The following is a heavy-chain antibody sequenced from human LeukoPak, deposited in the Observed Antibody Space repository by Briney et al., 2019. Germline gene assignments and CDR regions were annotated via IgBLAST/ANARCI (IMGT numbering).Heavy chain of an antibody. Sequence: PGGSLRLSCAASGFTFSDYYMSWIRQAPGKGLEWVSYISSSGSTIYYADSVKGRFTISRDNAKNSLYLQMNSLRAEDTAVYYCARAGGYYDFWSGYRNENWFDPWGQGTLVTVSS. CDR3: ARAGGYYDFWSGYRNENWFDP. CDR1: GFTFSDYY. CDR2: ISSSGSTI. D-gene: IGHD3-3*01. J-gene: IGHJ5*02. V-gene: IGHV3-11*01.